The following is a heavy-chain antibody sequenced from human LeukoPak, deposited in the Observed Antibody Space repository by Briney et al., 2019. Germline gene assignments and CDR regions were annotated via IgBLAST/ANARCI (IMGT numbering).Heavy chain of an antibody. V-gene: IGHV3-23*01. CDR1: GFSFTYYA. D-gene: IGHD3/OR15-3a*01. J-gene: IGHJ4*02. Sequence: GGSLRLSCAASGFSFTYYAMSWVRQAPGKGLEWVSGISGSGGSTYYADSVKGRFTISRDNSKNTLYLQMNSLRAEDTAVYYCAKNMGSTGYYTTDYWGQGTWSPSPQ. CDR2: ISGSGGST. CDR3: AKNMGSTGYYTTDY.